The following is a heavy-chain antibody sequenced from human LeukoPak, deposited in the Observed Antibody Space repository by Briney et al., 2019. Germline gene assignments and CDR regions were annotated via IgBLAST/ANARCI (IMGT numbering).Heavy chain of an antibody. J-gene: IGHJ4*02. V-gene: IGHV3-21*01. D-gene: IGHD4-17*01. CDR3: ARDNYGDYIIDY. CDR2: ISSSSSYI. CDR1: GLSLSSYS. Sequence: PGGSLRLSCAASGLSLSSYSMNWVRQAPGKGLEWVSSISSSSSYIYYADSVKGRFTISRDSAKNSLHLQMNSLRAEDTAVYYCARDNYGDYIIDYWGQGTLVTVSS.